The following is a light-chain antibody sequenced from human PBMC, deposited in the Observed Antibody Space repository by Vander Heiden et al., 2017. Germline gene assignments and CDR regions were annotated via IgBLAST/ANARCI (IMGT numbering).Light chain of an antibody. CDR1: QSVLYSSNNKNY. CDR2: WAS. Sequence: DIVMTQSPDSLAVSLGESATINCKSSQSVLYSSNNKNYVTWYQQKPGQPPKLLIYWASTRESGVPDRFSGSGSGTDFTLTISSLQAEDVAVYYCQQDDSTPITFGQGTRLEIK. V-gene: IGKV4-1*01. CDR3: QQDDSTPIT. J-gene: IGKJ5*01.